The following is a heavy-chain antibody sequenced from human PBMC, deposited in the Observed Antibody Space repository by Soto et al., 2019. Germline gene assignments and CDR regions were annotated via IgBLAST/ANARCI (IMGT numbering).Heavy chain of an antibody. CDR1: GLNVSSNY. D-gene: IGHD3-10*01. J-gene: IGHJ6*03. V-gene: IGHV3-66*01. Sequence: GGSMRLSCAASGLNVSSNYMSWVRKAPGKGLEWVSVIYSGGSTYYADSVKGRFTISRDNSKNTLYLQMNSLRAEDTAVYYCARDGGIWFGELLMTDYMDVWGKGTTVTVSS. CDR2: IYSGGST. CDR3: ARDGGIWFGELLMTDYMDV.